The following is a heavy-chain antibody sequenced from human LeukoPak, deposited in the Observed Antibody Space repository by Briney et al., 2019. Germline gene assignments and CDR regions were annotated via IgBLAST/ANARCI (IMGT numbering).Heavy chain of an antibody. CDR3: ARRGGYDFSYDY. CDR1: GGSISSDTYY. CDR2: IYYSGST. Sequence: SETLSLTCTVSGGSISSDTYYWAWIRQPPGKGLEWIGSIYYSGSTYYNPSLKSRVTISVDTSRNQFSLRLSSVTTADTAVYYCARRGGYDFSYDYWGQGILVTVSS. J-gene: IGHJ4*02. V-gene: IGHV4-39*01. D-gene: IGHD5-12*01.